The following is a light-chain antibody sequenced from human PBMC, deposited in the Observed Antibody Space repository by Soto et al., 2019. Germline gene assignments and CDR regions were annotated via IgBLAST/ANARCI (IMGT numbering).Light chain of an antibody. CDR3: QSYDSSLSGWGV. V-gene: IGLV1-40*01. J-gene: IGLJ3*02. CDR1: SSNIGAGYD. CDR2: GNS. Sequence: QSVLTQPPSVSGAPGQRVTISCTGSSSNIGAGYDVHWYQQFPGTAPKLLIYGNSNRPSGVPDRFSGSKSGTSASLAITGLQAEDEADYYCQSYDSSLSGWGVFGGGTKLTVL.